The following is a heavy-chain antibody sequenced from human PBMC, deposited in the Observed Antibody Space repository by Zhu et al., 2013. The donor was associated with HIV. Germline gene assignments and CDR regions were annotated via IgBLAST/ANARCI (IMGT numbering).Heavy chain of an antibody. V-gene: IGHV1-18*01. Sequence: QVQLVQSGAEVKKPGASVKVSCKASGYTFTSYGITWVRQAPGQGLEFMGWGSTYNLYRMLAPKFQGRVTMTTDKSTSTVYMELRSLRSDDTATYYCGRDAVGATGFDIWGQGTMVIVSS. D-gene: IGHD1-26*01. J-gene: IGHJ3*02. CDR2: GSTYNLYR. CDR3: GRDAVGATGFDI. CDR1: GYTFTSYG.